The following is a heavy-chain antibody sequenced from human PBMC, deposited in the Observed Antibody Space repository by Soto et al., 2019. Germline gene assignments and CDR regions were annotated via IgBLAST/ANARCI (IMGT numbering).Heavy chain of an antibody. CDR3: ASGGIAAAGIYYYGLDV. CDR1: GLTFSSYA. V-gene: IGHV3-23*01. D-gene: IGHD6-13*01. CDR2: ITGTGGST. J-gene: IGHJ6*02. Sequence: GGSLRLSCAASGLTFSSYAMAWVRQAPEKGLEWVSSITGTGGSTYYADSVKGRFTISRDNSKNTLYLQMNSLRAEDTAVYYCASGGIAAAGIYYYGLDVWRQGTTVTVSS.